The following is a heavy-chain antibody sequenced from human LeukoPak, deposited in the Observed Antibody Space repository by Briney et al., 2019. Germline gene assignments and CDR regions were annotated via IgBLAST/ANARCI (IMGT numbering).Heavy chain of an antibody. D-gene: IGHD5/OR15-5a*01. V-gene: IGHV1-8*03. CDR1: GYTFTGYY. J-gene: IGHJ4*02. CDR2: INPNSGNT. Sequence: HWASVKVSCKASGYTFTGYYMHWVRQAPGQGLEWMGWINPNSGNTGYAQKFQGRVTITADESTSTAYMELSSLRSEDTAVYYCARDLFSSPPSTWGQGTLVTVSS. CDR3: ARDLFSSPPST.